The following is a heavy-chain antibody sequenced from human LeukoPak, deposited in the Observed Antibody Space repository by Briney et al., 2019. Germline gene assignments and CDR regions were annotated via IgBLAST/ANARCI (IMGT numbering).Heavy chain of an antibody. D-gene: IGHD3-3*01. J-gene: IGHJ4*02. V-gene: IGHV3-23*01. CDR3: ARDAYYDFWGAYYTGGDY. CDR2: ITGSGHKT. Sequence: GGSLRLSCAASGFIFSSFGMSWVRQTPEKGLEWVSTITGSGHKTYYADSEKGRFTISRDNSKNTLYLQMNSLRAEDTAVYYCARDAYYDFWGAYYTGGDYWGQGTLVTVSS. CDR1: GFIFSSFG.